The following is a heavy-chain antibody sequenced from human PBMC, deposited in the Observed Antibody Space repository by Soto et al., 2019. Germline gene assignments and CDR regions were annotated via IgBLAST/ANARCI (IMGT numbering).Heavy chain of an antibody. J-gene: IGHJ6*02. CDR2: IIPIFGTA. D-gene: IGHD3-3*01. CDR1: GGTFSSYA. Sequence: SVKVSWKASGGTFSSYAISWVRQAPGQGLEWMGGIIPIFGTANYAQKFQGRVTITADESTSTAYMELSSLRSEDTAVYYCARSITIFRLGSSDYYYYGMDVWS. V-gene: IGHV1-69*13. CDR3: ARSITIFRLGSSDYYYYGMDV.